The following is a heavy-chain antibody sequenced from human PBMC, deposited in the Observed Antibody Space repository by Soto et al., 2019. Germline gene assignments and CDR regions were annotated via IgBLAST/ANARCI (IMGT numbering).Heavy chain of an antibody. D-gene: IGHD3-10*01. V-gene: IGHV4-4*02. CDR2: IYHSGST. Sequence: SETRSLTCAVSGGSISSSNWWSWVRQPPGKGLEWIGEIYHSGSTNYNPSLKSRVTISVDKSKNQFSLKLSSMTAADAAVYYCATHQGYYGSGSYCFDYWGLGTQVTVS. CDR1: GGSISSSNW. CDR3: ATHQGYYGSGSYCFDY. J-gene: IGHJ4*02.